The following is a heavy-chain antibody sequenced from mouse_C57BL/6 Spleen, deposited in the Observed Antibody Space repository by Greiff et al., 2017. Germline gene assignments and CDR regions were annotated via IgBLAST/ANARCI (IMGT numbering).Heavy chain of an antibody. Sequence: EVQLQQSGPELVKPGASVKISCKASGYTFTDYYMNWVKQSHGKSLEWIGDINPNNGGTSYNQKFKGKATLTVDKSSSTAYMELRSLTSEDSAVYYCARNHYYGSSYFDYWGQGTTLTVS. J-gene: IGHJ2*01. CDR3: ARNHYYGSSYFDY. D-gene: IGHD1-1*01. CDR1: GYTFTDYY. V-gene: IGHV1-26*01. CDR2: INPNNGGT.